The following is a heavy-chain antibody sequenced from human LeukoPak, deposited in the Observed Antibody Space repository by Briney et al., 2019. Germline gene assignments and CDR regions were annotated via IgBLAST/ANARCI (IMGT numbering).Heavy chain of an antibody. D-gene: IGHD3-22*01. V-gene: IGHV3-23*01. CDR3: AKGSYYDSSGSFYFDY. CDR2: ISGSGDNT. CDR1: GFTFSSYA. Sequence: GSQRLSCAASGFTFSSYAMSWVRQAPGKGLEWVSGISGSGDNTYYADSVKGRFTISRDNSKNTLYVQVNSLGTEDTAAYYCAKGSYYDSSGSFYFDYWGQGTLVTVSS. J-gene: IGHJ4*02.